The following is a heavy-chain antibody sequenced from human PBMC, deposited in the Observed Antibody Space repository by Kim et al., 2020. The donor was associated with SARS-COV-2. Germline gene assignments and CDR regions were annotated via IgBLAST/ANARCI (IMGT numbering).Heavy chain of an antibody. J-gene: IGHJ3*02. V-gene: IGHV1-69*13. CDR3: AREEDDLDYGDYPSNYDAFDI. D-gene: IGHD4-17*01. CDR1: GGTFSSYA. Sequence: SVKVSCKASGGTFSSYAISWVRQAPGQGLEWMGGIIPIFGTANYAQKFQGRVTITADESTSTAYMELSSLRSEDTAVYYCAREEDDLDYGDYPSNYDAFDIWGQGTMVTVSS. CDR2: IIPIFGTA.